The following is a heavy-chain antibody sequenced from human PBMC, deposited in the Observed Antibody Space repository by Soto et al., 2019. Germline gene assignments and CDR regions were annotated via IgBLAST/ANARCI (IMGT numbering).Heavy chain of an antibody. CDR2: IYYSGST. CDR1: GGSISSGGYY. J-gene: IGHJ4*02. Sequence: SETLSLTCTVSGGSISSGGYYWSWIRQHPGKGLEWIGYIYYSGSTYYNTSLKSRVTISVDTSKNQFSLKLSSVTAADTAVYFCARGALGYCSSTSCYGEQFDYWGQGTLVTVSS. D-gene: IGHD2-2*01. CDR3: ARGALGYCSSTSCYGEQFDY. V-gene: IGHV4-31*03.